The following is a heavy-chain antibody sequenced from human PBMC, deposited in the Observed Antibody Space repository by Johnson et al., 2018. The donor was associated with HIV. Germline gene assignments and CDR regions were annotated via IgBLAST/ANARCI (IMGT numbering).Heavy chain of an antibody. CDR1: GFTFDDYA. CDR2: ISWNSGSI. D-gene: IGHD2-2*01. CDR3: AREGLVVLPAARRRFAFDI. Sequence: VQLVESGGGLVQPGRSLRLSCAASGFTFDDYAMHWFRQAPGKGLEWVSGISWNSGSIGYADSVKGRFTISRDNAKNSLYLQMNSLRAEDTALYYCAREGLVVLPAARRRFAFDIWGQGTMVTVSS. J-gene: IGHJ3*02. V-gene: IGHV3-9*01.